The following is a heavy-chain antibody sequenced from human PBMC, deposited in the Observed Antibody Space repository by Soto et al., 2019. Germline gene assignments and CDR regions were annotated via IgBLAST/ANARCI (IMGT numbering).Heavy chain of an antibody. CDR3: ARLHSSSWYPDP. D-gene: IGHD6-13*01. CDR1: GYTFTSYW. Sequence: PGESLKISCRGSGYTFTSYWIGWVRQMPGKGLEWMGIIYPSDSDTRYSPSFQGQVTISTDTSISTAYLQWSSLKASDTAMYYCARLHSSSWYPDPWGQGTQVTVSS. CDR2: IYPSDSDT. V-gene: IGHV5-51*01. J-gene: IGHJ5*02.